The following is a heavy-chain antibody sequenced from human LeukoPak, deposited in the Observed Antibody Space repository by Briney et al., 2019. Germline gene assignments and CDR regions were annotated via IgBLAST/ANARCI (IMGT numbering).Heavy chain of an antibody. D-gene: IGHD4-11*01. CDR3: ARVYSNYEFDY. V-gene: IGHV3-7*01. Sequence: GGSLRLSCAASGFTFSSYWMSWVRQAPGKGLEWVANIKQDGSEKYYVDSVKGRYTISRDNAKNSLYLQMNSLRAEDTAVYYCARVYSNYEFDYWGQGTLVTVSS. CDR1: GFTFSSYW. CDR2: IKQDGSEK. J-gene: IGHJ4*02.